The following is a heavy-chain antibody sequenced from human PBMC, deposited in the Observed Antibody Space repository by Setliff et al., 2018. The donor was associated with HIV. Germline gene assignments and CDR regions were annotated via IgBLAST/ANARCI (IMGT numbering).Heavy chain of an antibody. Sequence: ASVKVSCKASGYTFTGYYVHWVRQAPGQGLEWMGWINPNSGGTNYAQKFQGRVTMTRDTSVSTAYMELSRLRSDDTAVYYCARGDPWFGELLSYYYYGMDVWGQGTTVTVSS. CDR1: GYTFTGYY. CDR2: INPNSGGT. J-gene: IGHJ6*02. CDR3: ARGDPWFGELLSYYYYGMDV. D-gene: IGHD3-10*01. V-gene: IGHV1-2*02.